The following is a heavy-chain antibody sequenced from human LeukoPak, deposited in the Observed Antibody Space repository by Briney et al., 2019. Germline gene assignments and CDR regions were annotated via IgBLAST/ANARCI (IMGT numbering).Heavy chain of an antibody. V-gene: IGHV4-39*01. CDR3: ASLEGDILTGYYFGVFDL. J-gene: IGHJ2*01. Sequence: SETLSLTCTVSGGSISSSSYYWGWIRQPPGKGLEWIGSIYYSGSTYYNPSLKSRVTISVDTSKNQFSLKLSPVTAADTAVYYCASLEGDILTGYYFGVFDLWGRGTLVTVSS. CDR1: GGSISSSSYY. D-gene: IGHD3-9*01. CDR2: IYYSGST.